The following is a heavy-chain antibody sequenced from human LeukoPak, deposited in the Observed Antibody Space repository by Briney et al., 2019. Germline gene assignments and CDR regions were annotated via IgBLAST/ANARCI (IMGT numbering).Heavy chain of an antibody. V-gene: IGHV4-39*01. CDR2: IYSGGST. CDR1: GGSISSSSYY. J-gene: IGHJ3*02. Sequence: SETLSLTCTVSGGSISSSSYYWDWIRQSPGKGLEWIGNIYSGGSTYYTPSLKSRVTISVDTSENQFSLKLSSVTAADTAIYFCARHSRSGSGGYENAFDIWGQGTMVTVSS. D-gene: IGHD5-12*01. CDR3: ARHSRSGSGGYENAFDI.